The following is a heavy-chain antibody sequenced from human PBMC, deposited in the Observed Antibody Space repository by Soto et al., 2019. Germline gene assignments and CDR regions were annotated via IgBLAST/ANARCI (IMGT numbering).Heavy chain of an antibody. Sequence: PSETLSLTCTVSGGSISSSSSSWGWIRQPPGKGLEWLGIISYSGSTYYSPSLKSRVTISVDASKNLFCLKLSSVTAADTAVYYCARTYVTDVVVVPASKDYMDVWGKGTTVTVSS. CDR1: GGSISSSSSS. D-gene: IGHD2-2*01. J-gene: IGHJ6*03. V-gene: IGHV4-39*01. CDR2: ISYSGST. CDR3: ARTYVTDVVVVPASKDYMDV.